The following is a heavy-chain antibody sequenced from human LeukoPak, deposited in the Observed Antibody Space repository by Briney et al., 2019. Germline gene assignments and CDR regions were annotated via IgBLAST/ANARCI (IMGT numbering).Heavy chain of an antibody. CDR1: GYTFISYG. CDR3: ARDFYESGSGSNYDVFDY. D-gene: IGHD3-10*01. J-gene: IGHJ4*02. V-gene: IGHV1-18*01. Sequence: GASVKVSCKTSGYTFISYGISWVRQAPGQGLEWMGWVSSYNGRTHYAQKLQGRVTMTTDPSTSTAYMELRSLSSDDTAIYYCARDFYESGSGSNYDVFDYWGQGTLVTVSS. CDR2: VSSYNGRT.